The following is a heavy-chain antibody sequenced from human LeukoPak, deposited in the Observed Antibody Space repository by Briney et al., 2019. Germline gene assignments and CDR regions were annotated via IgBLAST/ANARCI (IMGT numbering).Heavy chain of an antibody. CDR3: ARDVYYYDSSHSRAFDI. D-gene: IGHD3-22*01. V-gene: IGHV4-59*01. J-gene: IGHJ3*02. Sequence: SETLSLTCTVSGGSISSYCWSWIRQPPGKGLEWIGYIYHSGSTNYNPSLKSRVTISVDRSKNHLSLRLSSVTAADTAVYYCARDVYYYDSSHSRAFDIWGQGTMVTVSS. CDR1: GGSISSYC. CDR2: IYHSGST.